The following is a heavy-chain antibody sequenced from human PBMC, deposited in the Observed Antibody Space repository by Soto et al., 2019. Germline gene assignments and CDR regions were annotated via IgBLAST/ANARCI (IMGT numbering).Heavy chain of an antibody. CDR3: ARSHYYDTSGP. J-gene: IGHJ5*02. CDR2: ISGSGSKT. D-gene: IGHD3-22*01. CDR1: GFTFSSYA. V-gene: IGHV3-23*01. Sequence: PGGSLRLSCAASGFTFSSYAMSWVRQAPGKGLEWVSAISGSGSKTYYADSVKGRFTISRDNAKNSLYLQMNSLRAEDTAVYYCARSHYYDTSGPWGQGTLVTVSS.